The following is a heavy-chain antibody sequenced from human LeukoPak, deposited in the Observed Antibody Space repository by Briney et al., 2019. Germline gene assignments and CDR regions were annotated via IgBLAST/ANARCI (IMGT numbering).Heavy chain of an antibody. CDR1: GGSIGTYY. Sequence: SETLSLTCTVSGGSIGTYYWTWIRQAPGKGLGWIGYNYYSGSTNYNPSLKSRVTISVDTSKNQFSLRLSSVTAADTAVYYCARGKGYNYPFSYYYGMDVWGQGTTVTVSS. D-gene: IGHD5-24*01. V-gene: IGHV4-59*01. CDR3: ARGKGYNYPFSYYYGMDV. CDR2: NYYSGST. J-gene: IGHJ6*02.